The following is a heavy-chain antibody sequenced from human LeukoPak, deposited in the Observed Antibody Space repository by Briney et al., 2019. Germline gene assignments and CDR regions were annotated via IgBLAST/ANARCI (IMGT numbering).Heavy chain of an antibody. V-gene: IGHV3-21*01. D-gene: IGHD2-2*01. CDR1: GFTFDVYA. J-gene: IGHJ4*02. CDR3: ARDCSSTSCYPPGVY. CDR2: ISSSSSYI. Sequence: GRSLRLSCAASGFTFDVYAMHWVRQAPGKGLEWVSGISSSSSYIYYADSVKGRFTISRDNAKNSLYLQMNSLRAEDTAVYYCARDCSSTSCYPPGVYWGQGTLVTVSS.